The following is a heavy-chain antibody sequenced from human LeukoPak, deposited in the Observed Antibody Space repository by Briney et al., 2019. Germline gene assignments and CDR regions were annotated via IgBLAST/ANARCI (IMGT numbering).Heavy chain of an antibody. J-gene: IGHJ3*02. CDR2: IYYTGST. V-gene: IGHV4-59*12. CDR1: GGSISSYY. CDR3: ARASAYCTNGVCYKGDAFDI. D-gene: IGHD2-8*01. Sequence: SETLSLTCTVSGGSISSYYWSWIRQPPGKGLEWIGYIYYTGSTNYNPSLKSRVTISVDTSKNQFSLKLSSVTAADTAVYYCARASAYCTNGVCYKGDAFDIWGQGTMVTVSS.